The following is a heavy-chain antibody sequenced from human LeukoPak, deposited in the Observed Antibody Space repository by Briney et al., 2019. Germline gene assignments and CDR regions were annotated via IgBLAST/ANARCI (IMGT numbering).Heavy chain of an antibody. CDR3: ARDREPYYDYLWGSYRQLPFDN. Sequence: GGSLRLSCAASGFTFSSYTMNWVRQAPGKGLEWVSSISSSSSYIYYADSVEGRFTISRDNAKNSLYLQISSLRVEDTAVYYCARDREPYYDYLWGSYRQLPFDNWGQGTLVTVSS. CDR1: GFTFSSYT. V-gene: IGHV3-21*01. CDR2: ISSSSSYI. D-gene: IGHD3-16*02. J-gene: IGHJ4*02.